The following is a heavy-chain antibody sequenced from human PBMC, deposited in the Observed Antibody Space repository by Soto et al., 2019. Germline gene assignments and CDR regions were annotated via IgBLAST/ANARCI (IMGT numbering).Heavy chain of an antibody. CDR2: TYHGGST. V-gene: IGHV4-38-2*01. D-gene: IGHD3-22*01. Sequence: PSQTLSLTCAESGYSISGGDDCSWLRQHPGKGVEWIGRTYHGGSTYYNTSLNSRVTLSIDMTNNHESLILNSVTGADTAVYYCARVAPWVPYFYDSSPSPFENWFEPWGQGTLVTVSS. J-gene: IGHJ5*02. CDR3: ARVAPWVPYFYDSSPSPFENWFEP. CDR1: GYSISGGDD.